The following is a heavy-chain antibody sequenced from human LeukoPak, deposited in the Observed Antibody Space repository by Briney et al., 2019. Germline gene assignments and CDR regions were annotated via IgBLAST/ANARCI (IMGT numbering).Heavy chain of an antibody. CDR3: ASQTGGYSYGPDY. CDR2: IYHSGST. J-gene: IGHJ4*02. D-gene: IGHD5-18*01. V-gene: IGHV4-4*02. CDR1: GGSTSSSNW. Sequence: SETLSLTCAVSGGSTSSSNWWSWVRQPPGKGLEWIGEIYHSGSTNYNPSLKSRVTISVDKSKNQFSLKLSSVTAADTAVYYCASQTGGYSYGPDYWGQGTLVTVSS.